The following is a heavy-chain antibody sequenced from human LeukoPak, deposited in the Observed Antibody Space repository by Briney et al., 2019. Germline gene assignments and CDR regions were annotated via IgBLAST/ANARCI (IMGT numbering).Heavy chain of an antibody. CDR2: FDPEDGET. CDR3: AVYSSSWYGRYYYYGMDV. V-gene: IGHV1-24*01. CDR1: GYTFIGYY. Sequence: ASVKVSCKASGYTFIGYYMHWVRQAPGKGLEWMGGFDPEDGETIYAQKFQGRVTMTEDTSTDTAYMELSSLRSEDTAVYYCAVYSSSWYGRYYYYGMDVWGQGTTVTVSS. D-gene: IGHD6-13*01. J-gene: IGHJ6*02.